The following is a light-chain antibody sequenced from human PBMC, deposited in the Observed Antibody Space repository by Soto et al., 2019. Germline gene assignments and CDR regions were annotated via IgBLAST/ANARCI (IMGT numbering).Light chain of an antibody. CDR1: SSDVGNYKY. CDR2: EVS. Sequence: QSRLTQPDSGSVSPGQSITIPCTGTSSDVGNYKYVSWYQHHPDKAPKLMIYEVSNRPSGVSNRFSGSKSGNTASLTISRLQTEDEADYYCGSYTSNNTYVFGTGTKVTVL. CDR3: GSYTSNNTYV. J-gene: IGLJ1*01. V-gene: IGLV2-14*01.